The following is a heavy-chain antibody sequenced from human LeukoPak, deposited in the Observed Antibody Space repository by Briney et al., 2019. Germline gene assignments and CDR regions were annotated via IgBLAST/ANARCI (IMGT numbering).Heavy chain of an antibody. CDR1: GGSVNSGSYY. CDR2: TSYIGSP. J-gene: IGHJ4*02. CDR3: ARDSLRHGDFTFDY. Sequence: SETLSLTCTVSGGSVNSGSYYWSWIRQHPGKGLEWMGYTSYIGSPYYNSSLKSRLTISVDTSKNQFSLKLSSVTAADTAVYYCARDSLRHGDFTFDYWGQGILVTVSS. V-gene: IGHV4-31*03. D-gene: IGHD4-17*01.